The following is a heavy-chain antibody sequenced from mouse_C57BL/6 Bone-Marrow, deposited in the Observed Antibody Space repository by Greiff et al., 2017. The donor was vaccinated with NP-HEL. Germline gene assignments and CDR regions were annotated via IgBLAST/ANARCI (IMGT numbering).Heavy chain of an antibody. J-gene: IGHJ2*01. D-gene: IGHD1-1*01. CDR1: GYTFTSYW. CDR3: ARSRGSSPDY. Sequence: QVQLQQPGAELVRPGSSVKLSCKASGYTFTSYWMDWVKQRPGQGLEWIGNIYPSDSETHYNQKFKDKATLTVDKSSSTAYMQLSSLTSEDSAVYYCARSRGSSPDYWGKGTTLTVSS. V-gene: IGHV1-61*01. CDR2: IYPSDSET.